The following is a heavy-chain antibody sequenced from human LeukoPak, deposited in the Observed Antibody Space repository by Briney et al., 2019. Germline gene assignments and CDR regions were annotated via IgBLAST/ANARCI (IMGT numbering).Heavy chain of an antibody. V-gene: IGHV1-2*02. CDR3: ARELATVTTLVFDY. J-gene: IGHJ4*02. CDR2: INPNSGGT. Sequence: ASVKVSCKASGYTFTGYYMHWVRQAPGQGLEWMGWINPNSGGTNYAQKFQGRVTMTRDTSISTAYMELSRLISDDTAVYYCARELATVTTLVFDYWGQGTLVTVSS. D-gene: IGHD4-17*01. CDR1: GYTFTGYY.